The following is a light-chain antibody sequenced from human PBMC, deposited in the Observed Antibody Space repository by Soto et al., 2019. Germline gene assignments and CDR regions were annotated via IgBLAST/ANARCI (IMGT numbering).Light chain of an antibody. V-gene: IGKV3-15*01. CDR1: QSVSSD. CDR3: QQYNDWPPYT. CDR2: GAS. Sequence: EIVMTQSPVTLSVSPGDRATLSCRASQSVSSDLAWYQQKPGQGPRLLIYGASTRATGIPARFSASGSGTEFTLTISSLQSEDFAVYYCQQYNDWPPYTFGQGTKLEIK. J-gene: IGKJ2*01.